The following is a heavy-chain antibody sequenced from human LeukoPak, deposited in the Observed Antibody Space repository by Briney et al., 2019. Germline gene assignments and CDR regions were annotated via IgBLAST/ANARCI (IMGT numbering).Heavy chain of an antibody. J-gene: IGHJ6*04. CDR2: IYPGDSDT. Sequence: GESLKISCKGSGYSFTSYWIGWVRQMPGKGLEWMGIIYPGDSDTRYSPSFQGQVTISADKSISTAYLQWSSLKASDTAKYYCARVGAYAGSGSYHYYYGMDVWGKGTTVTVSS. CDR1: GYSFTSYW. V-gene: IGHV5-51*01. D-gene: IGHD3-10*01. CDR3: ARVGAYAGSGSYHYYYGMDV.